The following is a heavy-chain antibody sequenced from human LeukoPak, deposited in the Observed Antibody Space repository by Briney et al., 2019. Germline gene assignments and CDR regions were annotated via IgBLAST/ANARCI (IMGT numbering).Heavy chain of an antibody. CDR2: ISGSGGST. Sequence: PGGSLRLSCAASGFNFSSYAMSWVRQAPGKGLEWVSAISGSGGSTYYADSVKGRFTISRDNSKNTLYLQMNSLRAEDTAVYYCAKFPSYSSGWSDYWGQGTLVTVSS. CDR1: GFNFSSYA. J-gene: IGHJ4*02. CDR3: AKFPSYSSGWSDY. V-gene: IGHV3-23*01. D-gene: IGHD6-19*01.